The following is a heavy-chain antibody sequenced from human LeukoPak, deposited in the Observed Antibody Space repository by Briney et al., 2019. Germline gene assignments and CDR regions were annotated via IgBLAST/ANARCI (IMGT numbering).Heavy chain of an antibody. V-gene: IGHV4-39*07. CDR2: IYYSGST. CDR1: GGSISSSSYY. CDR3: ARESGGSYWDY. Sequence: SETLSLTCTVSGGSISSSSYYWGWIRQPPGKGLEWIGSIYYSGSTYYNPPLKSRVTISVDTSKNQFSLKLSSVTAADTAVYYCARESGGSYWDYWGQGTLVTVSS. D-gene: IGHD1-26*01. J-gene: IGHJ4*02.